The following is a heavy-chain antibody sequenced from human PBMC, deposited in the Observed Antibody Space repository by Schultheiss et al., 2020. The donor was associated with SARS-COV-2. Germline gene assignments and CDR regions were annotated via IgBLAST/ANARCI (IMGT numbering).Heavy chain of an antibody. CDR3: AREAAGINAFDI. Sequence: GESLKISCAASGFTFSSYAMHWVRQIPGKGLVWVSRINSDGSASSYADSVKGRFTISRDNAKNTLYLQMNSLRAEDTAVYYCAREAAGINAFDIWGQGTMVTVSS. J-gene: IGHJ3*02. V-gene: IGHV3-74*01. D-gene: IGHD6-13*01. CDR1: GFTFSSYA. CDR2: INSDGSAS.